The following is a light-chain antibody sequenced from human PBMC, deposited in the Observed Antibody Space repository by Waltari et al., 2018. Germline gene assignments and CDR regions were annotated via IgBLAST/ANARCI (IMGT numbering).Light chain of an antibody. CDR1: LTITNY. V-gene: IGKV1-39*01. CDR2: STF. J-gene: IGKJ5*01. CDR3: QHSDNTLT. Sequence: DIQMTQSPPSLSESVGDRVPHTCRASLTITNYLNWYQQKPGRAPSHLIYSTFDVQSGVPPRLSGSGSETDFTLTISSLQPEDLATYYCQHSDNTLTFGQGTRLEMK.